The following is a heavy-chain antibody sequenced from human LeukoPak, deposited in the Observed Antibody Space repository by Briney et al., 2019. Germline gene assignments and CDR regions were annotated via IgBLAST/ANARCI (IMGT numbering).Heavy chain of an antibody. J-gene: IGHJ4*02. CDR2: IYYSGST. V-gene: IGHV4-59*01. D-gene: IGHD2-15*01. CDR3: ARRYCSGGSCIPDY. CDR1: GFTFSSFG. Sequence: PGGSLRLSCAASGFTFSSFGMSWVRQAPGKGLEWIGYIYYSGSTNYNPSLKSRVTISVDTSKNQFSLKLSSVTAADTAVYYCARRYCSGGSCIPDYWGQGTPVTVSS.